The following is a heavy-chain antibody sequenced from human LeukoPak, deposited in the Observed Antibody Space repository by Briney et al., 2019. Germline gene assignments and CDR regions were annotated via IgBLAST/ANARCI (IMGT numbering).Heavy chain of an antibody. V-gene: IGHV1-69*13. Sequence: ASVKVSCKASGYTFTNYDISWVRQAPGQGLEWMGGIIPIFGTANYAQKFQGRVTITADESTSTAYMELSSLRSEDTAVYYCARRLTGEGYYYYYMDVWGKGTTVTVSS. CDR1: GYTFTNYD. CDR3: ARRLTGEGYYYYYMDV. D-gene: IGHD3-10*01. J-gene: IGHJ6*03. CDR2: IIPIFGTA.